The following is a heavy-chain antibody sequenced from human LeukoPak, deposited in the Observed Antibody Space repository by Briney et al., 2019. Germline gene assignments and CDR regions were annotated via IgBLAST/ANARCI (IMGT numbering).Heavy chain of an antibody. CDR2: ISYDGSNK. D-gene: IGHD3-10*01. J-gene: IGHJ3*02. CDR3: ARDHARGSGQLGAFDI. CDR1: GFTLSSYA. V-gene: IGHV3-30-3*01. Sequence: PGGSLRLSCAASGFTLSSYAMHWVRQAPGKGLEWVAVISYDGSNKYYADSVKGRFTISRDNSKNTLYLQMNSLRAEDTAVYYCARDHARGSGQLGAFDIWGQGTMVTVSS.